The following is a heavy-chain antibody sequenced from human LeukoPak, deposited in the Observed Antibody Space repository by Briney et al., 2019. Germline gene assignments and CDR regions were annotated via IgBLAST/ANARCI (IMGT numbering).Heavy chain of an antibody. D-gene: IGHD6-19*01. CDR2: INPNSGGT. CDR3: ARDPSATGWYDDLYYFDY. J-gene: IGHJ4*02. CDR1: GYTFTGYY. Sequence: GASVKVSCKASGYTFTGYYMHWVRQAPGQGLEWMGWINPNSGGTNYAQKFQGRVTMTRDTSISTAYMELSRLRSDDTAVYYCARDPSATGWYDDLYYFDYWGQGTLVTVSS. V-gene: IGHV1-2*02.